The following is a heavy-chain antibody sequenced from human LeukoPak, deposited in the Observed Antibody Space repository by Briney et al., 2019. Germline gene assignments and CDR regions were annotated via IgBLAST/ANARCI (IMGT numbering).Heavy chain of an antibody. CDR1: GDIFSSISVA. CDR2: TYYRSKWYY. V-gene: IGHV6-1*01. Sequence: SQTLSLTCAVSGDIFSSISVAWNWLRQSPWIGLEWLVRTYYRSKWYYEYAVSVKGRININPDPSKNQFSLQLNSVTPEGTAVYYCALARSEYHYGMDVWGQGTTVTVSS. J-gene: IGHJ6*02. CDR3: ALARSEYHYGMDV.